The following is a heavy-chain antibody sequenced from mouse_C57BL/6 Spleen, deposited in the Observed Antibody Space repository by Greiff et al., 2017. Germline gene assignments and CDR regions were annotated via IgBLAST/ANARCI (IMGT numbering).Heavy chain of an antibody. CDR1: GYTFTSYW. CDR3: ARLGGYDERYFDD. J-gene: IGHJ2*01. V-gene: IGHV1-59*01. Sequence: QVQLQQPGAELVRPGTSVKLSCKASGYTFTSYWMHWVKQRPGQGLEWIGVIDPSDSYTNYNQKFKGKATLTVDTSSSTAYMQLSSLTSEDSAVYYCARLGGYDERYFDDWGQGTTLTVSS. D-gene: IGHD2-2*01. CDR2: IDPSDSYT.